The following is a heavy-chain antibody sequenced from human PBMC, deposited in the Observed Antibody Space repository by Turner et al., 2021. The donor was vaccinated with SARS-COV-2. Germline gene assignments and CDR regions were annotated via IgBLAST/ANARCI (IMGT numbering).Heavy chain of an antibody. V-gene: IGHV3-30-3*01. D-gene: IGHD2-21*02. CDR2: ISYDGSNK. CDR3: AREPPFCGGDCYFDY. Sequence: QVQLVESGGGVVQPGRSLRLPCAAPGFTFSNYAMHWVRQAPGKGLEWVAVISYDGSNKYYADSVKGRFTISRDNSKNTLYLQMNSLRAEDTAVYYCAREPPFCGGDCYFDYWGQGTLVTVSS. CDR1: GFTFSNYA. J-gene: IGHJ4*02.